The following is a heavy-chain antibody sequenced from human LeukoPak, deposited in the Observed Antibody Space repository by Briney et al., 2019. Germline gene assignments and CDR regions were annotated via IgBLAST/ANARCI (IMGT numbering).Heavy chain of an antibody. V-gene: IGHV1-2*02. CDR2: INPHSGVT. Sequence: ASVKVSCKTSGYTFSGYYMHWVRQAPGQGLEWVGWINPHSGVTKYAQKFQGRVTVTGDTSINTAYMELRSLTFDDTAVYYCARGGVNNYFDPWGQGTLVTVSS. J-gene: IGHJ5*02. CDR1: GYTFSGYY. D-gene: IGHD3-16*01. CDR3: ARGGVNNYFDP.